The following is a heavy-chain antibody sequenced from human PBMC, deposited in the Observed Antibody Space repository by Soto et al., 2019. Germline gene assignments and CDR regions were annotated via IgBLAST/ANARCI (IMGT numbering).Heavy chain of an antibody. V-gene: IGHV4-30-2*06. CDR3: VRGGGYDSFDF. Sequence: SETLSLTCSVSGVTMIYGAYSLGCIRQSPGKGLELLGYISHLETTYYNPSFRSRLSLSIDRTRNQFFLSLSSMTAADKAVYYCVRGGGYDSFDFWGQGIQVTVSS. J-gene: IGHJ4*02. CDR2: ISHLETT. CDR1: GVTMIYGAYS. D-gene: IGHD2-15*01.